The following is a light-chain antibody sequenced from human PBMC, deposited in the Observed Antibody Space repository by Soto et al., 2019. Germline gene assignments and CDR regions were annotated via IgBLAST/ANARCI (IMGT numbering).Light chain of an antibody. CDR1: QSVSSY. V-gene: IGKV3-11*01. Sequence: ENVLTLSPATLSLSTGERATLSCRASQSVSSYLAWYQQKPGQAPRLLIYDASNRATGIPARFSGSGSGTDFTLTISSLEPEDFAVYYCQQRSNWPLFTFGPGTKVDI. J-gene: IGKJ3*01. CDR3: QQRSNWPLFT. CDR2: DAS.